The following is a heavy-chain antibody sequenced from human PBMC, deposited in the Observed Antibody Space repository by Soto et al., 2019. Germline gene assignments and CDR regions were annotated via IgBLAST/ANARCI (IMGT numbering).Heavy chain of an antibody. J-gene: IGHJ4*02. Sequence: GGSLRLSCVASGFTFSSYDMNWVRQAPGKGPEWVSHISGSGTTIYYADSVRGRFTISRDNAKNSLYLQMNSLRAEDRAIYYCARGYTGGWSHGGYFDYWGQGTLVTVSS. V-gene: IGHV3-48*03. CDR2: ISGSGTTI. CDR1: GFTFSSYD. CDR3: ARGYTGGWSHGGYFDY. D-gene: IGHD6-19*01.